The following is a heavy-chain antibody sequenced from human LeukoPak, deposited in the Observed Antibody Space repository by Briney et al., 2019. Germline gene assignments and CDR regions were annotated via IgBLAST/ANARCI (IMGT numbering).Heavy chain of an antibody. CDR1: GYTFTGYY. J-gene: IGHJ4*02. CDR2: INPNSSGT. CDR3: ARANYGDYGAYTFDY. Sequence: GASVKVSCKASGYTFTGYYMHWVRQAPGQGLEWMGWINPNSSGTNYAQKFQGRVTMTRDTSISTAYMELSRLRSDDTAVYYCARANYGDYGAYTFDYWGQGTLVTVSS. D-gene: IGHD4-17*01. V-gene: IGHV1-2*02.